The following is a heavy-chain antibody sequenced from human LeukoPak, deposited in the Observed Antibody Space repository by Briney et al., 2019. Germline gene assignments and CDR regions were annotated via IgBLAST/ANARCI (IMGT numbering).Heavy chain of an antibody. CDR3: ARVYVVVPAAIQFYDY. CDR2: IDPNSGGT. J-gene: IGHJ4*02. CDR1: GYTVIGYY. D-gene: IGHD2-2*02. V-gene: IGHV1-2*02. Sequence: RASVNVSCKASGYTVIGYYMHWVRQAPGQGLEWMGWIDPNSGGTNYAQKFQGRVTMTRDTSISTAYMELSRLRSDDTAVYYCARVYVVVPAAIQFYDYWGQGTLVTVSS.